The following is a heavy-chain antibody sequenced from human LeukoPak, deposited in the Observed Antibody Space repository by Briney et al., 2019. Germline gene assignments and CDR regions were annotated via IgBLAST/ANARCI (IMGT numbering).Heavy chain of an antibody. CDR2: ISYVGSNK. Sequence: PGGALRLSCAASGFSFSSYGMHWVRQAPAKGLEWVAVISYVGSNKYYADSAKGRFPNSRDNSKNTLNLQMNSLRAEDTAVYYCARGYDSGCYLPSYWGQGTLVTVSS. J-gene: IGHJ4*02. V-gene: IGHV3-30*03. CDR1: GFSFSSYG. D-gene: IGHD3-22*01. CDR3: ARGYDSGCYLPSY.